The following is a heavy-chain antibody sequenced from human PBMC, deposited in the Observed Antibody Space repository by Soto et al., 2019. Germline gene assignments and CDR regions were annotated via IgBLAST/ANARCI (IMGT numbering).Heavy chain of an antibody. Sequence: GGSLRLSCAASGFTFSGSAMHWVRQASGKGLEWVGRIRSKANSYATAYAASVKGRFTISRDDSKNTAYLQMNSLKTEDTAVYYCTRGYDFWSGYWGPVVFYGMDVWGQGTTVTVSS. CDR2: IRSKANSYAT. V-gene: IGHV3-73*01. CDR3: TRGYDFWSGYWGPVVFYGMDV. D-gene: IGHD3-3*01. J-gene: IGHJ6*02. CDR1: GFTFSGSA.